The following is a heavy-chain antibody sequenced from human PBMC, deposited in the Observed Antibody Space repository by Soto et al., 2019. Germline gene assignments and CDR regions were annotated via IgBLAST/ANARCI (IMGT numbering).Heavy chain of an antibody. J-gene: IGHJ4*02. Sequence: VQLEESGGNLVQPGGSLRLSCAASGFAFSSYWMYWVRQAPGKGLVWVSRINTDGSSTNYADPVKGRFTISRDNAKNRMYLQMNSLRAEDTAVYYCARDRGWSLLDYWGQGTLVTVSS. CDR1: GFAFSSYW. CDR2: INTDGSST. CDR3: ARDRGWSLLDY. D-gene: IGHD6-19*01. V-gene: IGHV3-74*01.